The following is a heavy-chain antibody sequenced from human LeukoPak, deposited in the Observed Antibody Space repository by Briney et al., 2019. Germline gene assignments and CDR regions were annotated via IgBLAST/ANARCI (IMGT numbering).Heavy chain of an antibody. D-gene: IGHD3-22*01. Sequence: PGGSLRLSCAASGFTFSSYGMHWVRQAPGKGLECVAFIRYDGSNKYYADSVKGRFTISRDNSKNTLYLQMNSLRAEDTAVYYCAKDGGYDSSGRNFDYWGQGTLVTVSS. CDR1: GFTFSSYG. J-gene: IGHJ4*02. V-gene: IGHV3-30*02. CDR3: AKDGGYDSSGRNFDY. CDR2: IRYDGSNK.